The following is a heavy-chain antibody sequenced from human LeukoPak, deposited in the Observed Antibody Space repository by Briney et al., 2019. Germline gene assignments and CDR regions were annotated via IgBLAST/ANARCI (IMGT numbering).Heavy chain of an antibody. CDR1: GGSISSYY. D-gene: IGHD2-15*01. CDR2: IYYSGST. CDR3: ARASFGGSFDY. J-gene: IGHJ4*02. V-gene: IGHV4-59*01. Sequence: PSETLSLTCTVSGGSISSYYWSWIRQPPGKGLEWIGYIYYSGSTNYNPSLKSRVTISADTSKNQFSLKLSSVTAADTAVYYCARASFGGSFDYWGQGTLVTVSS.